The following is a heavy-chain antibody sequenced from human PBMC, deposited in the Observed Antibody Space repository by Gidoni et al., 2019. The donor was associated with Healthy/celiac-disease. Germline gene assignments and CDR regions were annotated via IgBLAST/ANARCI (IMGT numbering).Heavy chain of an antibody. CDR3: ARDFDFWSGYGY. CDR2: INHSGST. V-gene: IGHV4-34*01. CDR1: GGSFSGYY. D-gene: IGHD3-3*01. J-gene: IGHJ4*02. Sequence: QVQLQQWGAGLLTPSETLSITCAAYGGSFSGYYWSWIRQPPGKGLEWIGEINHSGSTNYSPSLKSRVTISVDTSKNQFSLKLSSVTASDTAVYYCARDFDFWSGYGYWGQGTLVTVSS.